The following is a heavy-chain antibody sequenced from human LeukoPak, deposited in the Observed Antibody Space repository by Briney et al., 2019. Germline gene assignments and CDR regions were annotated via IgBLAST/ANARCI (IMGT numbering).Heavy chain of an antibody. V-gene: IGHV4-59*01. CDR2: IYYSGST. J-gene: IGHJ4*02. CDR3: ARGAYCGGDCFYFFDY. D-gene: IGHD2-21*01. CDR1: GGSISSYH. Sequence: RTSETLSLTCTVSGGSISSYHWSWIRQPPGKGLEWIGYIYYSGSTNYNPSLKSRVTISVDTSKNQFSLKLSSVTAADTAVYYCARGAYCGGDCFYFFDYWGQGTLVTVSS.